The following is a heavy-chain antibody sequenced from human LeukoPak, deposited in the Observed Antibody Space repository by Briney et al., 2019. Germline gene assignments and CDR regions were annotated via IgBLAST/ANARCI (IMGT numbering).Heavy chain of an antibody. CDR1: GGSFSGYY. D-gene: IGHD6-13*01. J-gene: IGHJ4*02. CDR2: INHSGST. CDR3: AGQGAYSSSWLFGY. V-gene: IGHV4-34*01. Sequence: SETLSLTCAVYGGSFSGYYWSWIRQPPGKGLEWIGEINHSGSTNYNPSLKSRVTISVDTSKNQFSLKLSSVTAADTAVYYCAGQGAYSSSWLFGYWGQGTLVTVSS.